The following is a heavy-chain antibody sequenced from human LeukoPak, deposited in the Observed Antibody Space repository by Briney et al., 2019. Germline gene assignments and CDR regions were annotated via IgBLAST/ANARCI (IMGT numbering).Heavy chain of an antibody. Sequence: GASLRISCKGSGYRFTNYWISWVRPMPGKGLEWMGRIDPSDAYTNYSPSFQGHVTISADKSISTAYLQWSRLQASDTAMYYCARQRGYSYGYFDFWGQGTLVTVSS. CDR3: ARQRGYSYGYFDF. J-gene: IGHJ4*02. D-gene: IGHD5-18*01. CDR2: IDPSDAYT. CDR1: GYRFTNYW. V-gene: IGHV5-10-1*01.